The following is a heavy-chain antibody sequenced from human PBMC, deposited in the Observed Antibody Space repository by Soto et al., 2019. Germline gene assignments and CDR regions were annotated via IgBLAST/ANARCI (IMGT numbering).Heavy chain of an antibody. V-gene: IGHV1-69*01. CDR2: VSPPFRTS. CDR1: GVSFNNNG. Sequence: QVQLVQSGAEVKKPGSSVKVSYKTSGVSFNNNGIGWVRQAPGHGLEWMGGVSPPFRTSNYARKFQGRISIAADASTGTVNMELGSLTSEDTAQYYCARVLYYGSGSYSPYGMDVWGQGTTVTVSS. D-gene: IGHD3-10*01. CDR3: ARVLYYGSGSYSPYGMDV. J-gene: IGHJ6*02.